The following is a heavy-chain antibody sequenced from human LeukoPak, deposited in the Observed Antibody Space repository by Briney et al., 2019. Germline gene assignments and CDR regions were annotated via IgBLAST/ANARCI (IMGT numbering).Heavy chain of an antibody. D-gene: IGHD3-10*01. CDR1: GGSFSGYY. J-gene: IGHJ4*02. CDR2: INHSGST. Sequence: SETLSLTCTVYGGSFSGYYWSWIRQPPGKGLEWIGEINHSGSTNYNPSLKSRVTISVDTSKNQFSLKLSSVTAADTAVYYCARLYGSGSYYNYWGQGTLVTVSS. V-gene: IGHV4-34*01. CDR3: ARLYGSGSYYNY.